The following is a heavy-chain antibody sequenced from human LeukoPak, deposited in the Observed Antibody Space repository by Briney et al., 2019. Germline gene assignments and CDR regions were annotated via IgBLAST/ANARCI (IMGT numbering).Heavy chain of an antibody. CDR3: ARGRPSSGWPGYYFDY. D-gene: IGHD6-19*01. V-gene: IGHV3-11*01. J-gene: IGHJ4*02. CDR2: ISRRGSTI. Sequence: GWSLRLSCAASRFTFSDYYMSWIRQAPGKGLEGVSYISRRGSTIYYADSVKGRFTISRDNAKNSLYLQMNSLRAEDTAVYYCARGRPSSGWPGYYFDYWGQGTLVTVSS. CDR1: RFTFSDYY.